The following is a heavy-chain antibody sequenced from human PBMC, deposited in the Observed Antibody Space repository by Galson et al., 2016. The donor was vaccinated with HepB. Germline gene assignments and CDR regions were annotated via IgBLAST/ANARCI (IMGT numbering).Heavy chain of an antibody. V-gene: IGHV3-30-3*01. Sequence: LRLSCAGSGFVFNAYSIHWVRQAPGKGLEWVALITYDGTNKYYADSLKGRFTISRDTSRNTLYLQMNGLRAEDTAVYYCTRVPFHNFYYMDVWGKGTTVIVSS. J-gene: IGHJ6*03. CDR3: TRVPFHNFYYMDV. D-gene: IGHD2/OR15-2a*01. CDR1: GFVFNAYS. CDR2: ITYDGTNK.